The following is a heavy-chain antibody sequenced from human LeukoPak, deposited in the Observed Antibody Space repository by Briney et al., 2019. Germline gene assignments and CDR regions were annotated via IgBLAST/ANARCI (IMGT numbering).Heavy chain of an antibody. CDR3: ARLGDAFDI. CDR1: GGSISSYY. CDR2: IYYSGST. J-gene: IGHJ3*02. Sequence: SETLSLTCTVSGGSISSYYWIWIRQPPGKGLEWIGYIYYSGSTNYNPSLKSRVTISVDTSKNQFSLKLSSVTAADTAVYYCARLGDAFDIWGQGTMVTVSS. V-gene: IGHV4-59*08.